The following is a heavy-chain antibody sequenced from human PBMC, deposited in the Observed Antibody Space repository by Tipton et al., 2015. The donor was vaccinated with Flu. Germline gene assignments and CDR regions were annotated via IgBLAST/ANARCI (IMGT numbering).Heavy chain of an antibody. CDR1: GFTFSRYW. D-gene: IGHD4-11*01. J-gene: IGHJ5*02. Sequence: QLVQSGGGLIQRGGSLRLSCAGSGFTFSRYWMNWVRQAPGKGLEWVANIKPDSSEIYYVDSVKGRFTISRDNAKNSLYLQMNSLRAEDTAMYYCARDESTVKWGPWGQGTLVTVSS. V-gene: IGHV3-7*01. CDR2: IKPDSSEI. CDR3: ARDESTVKWGP.